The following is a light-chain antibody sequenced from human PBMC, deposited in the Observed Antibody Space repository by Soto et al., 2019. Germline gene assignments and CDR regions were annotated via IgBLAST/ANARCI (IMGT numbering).Light chain of an antibody. J-gene: IGLJ1*01. V-gene: IGLV1-44*01. Sequence: QSVLTQPPSASGTPGQRVTISCSGSSSNIGTNAVSWYQQLPGTAPKLLIYSEIQRPSGVPDRFSGSKSGTSASLAISGLQSEDEADYYCAAWDDSLNGYVFGTGTKVTAL. CDR3: AAWDDSLNGYV. CDR2: SEI. CDR1: SSNIGTNA.